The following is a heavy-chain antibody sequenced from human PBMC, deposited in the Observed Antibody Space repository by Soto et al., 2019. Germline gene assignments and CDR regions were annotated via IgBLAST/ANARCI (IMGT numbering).Heavy chain of an antibody. CDR2: IDAGNGNT. Sequence: ASVKVSCKASGYTFITYAVHWVRQAPGQRLEWMGRIDAGNGNTRYSQKFQGRVTITRDTSASTVYMELGSLNSEDTAVFYCARDRHYYDSSGSSYYFDYWGQGTLVTVSS. J-gene: IGHJ4*02. CDR3: ARDRHYYDSSGSSYYFDY. CDR1: GYTFITYA. V-gene: IGHV1-3*01. D-gene: IGHD3-22*01.